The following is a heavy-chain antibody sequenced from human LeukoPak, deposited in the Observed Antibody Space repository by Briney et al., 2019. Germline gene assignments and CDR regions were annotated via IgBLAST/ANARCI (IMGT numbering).Heavy chain of an antibody. J-gene: IGHJ4*02. CDR1: GYSFTSYW. V-gene: IGHV5-51*01. Sequence: GESLKISCKGSGYSFTSYWIGWVRQMPGKGLGWMGIIYPGDSDTRYSPSFQGQVTISADKSISTAYLQWSSLKASDTAMYYCATTYYDSSGYYSPFDYWGQGTLVTVSS. CDR2: IYPGDSDT. CDR3: ATTYYDSSGYYSPFDY. D-gene: IGHD3-22*01.